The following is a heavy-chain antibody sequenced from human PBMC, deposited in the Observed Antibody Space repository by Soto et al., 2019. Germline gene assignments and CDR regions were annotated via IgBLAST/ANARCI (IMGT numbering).Heavy chain of an antibody. V-gene: IGHV4-59*08. Sequence: PSETLSLSCTVSGGSLSSYDWSWIRQPPGKRLEWIGYIFYSGSTNYNPSLKSRVTISVDTSKNQFSLKLSSVTAADTAVYYCARRYGGAFDFWGQGTMVTVSS. CDR1: GGSLSSYD. J-gene: IGHJ3*01. D-gene: IGHD3-10*01. CDR2: IFYSGST. CDR3: ARRYGGAFDF.